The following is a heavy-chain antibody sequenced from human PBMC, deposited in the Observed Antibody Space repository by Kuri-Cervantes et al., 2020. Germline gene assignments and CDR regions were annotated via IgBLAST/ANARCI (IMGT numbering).Heavy chain of an antibody. D-gene: IGHD7-27*01. J-gene: IGHJ5*02. CDR1: GDSVSSNSAA. Sequence: SQTLSLTCAISGDSVSSNSAAWIWVRQSPSRGLEWLGRTYYRSRWYNDYAVSVKSRITINPDTSKNQFSLQLNSVTPEDTAMYYCARRDWGSGGVDPWGQGTLVTVSS. CDR2: TYYRSRWYN. V-gene: IGHV6-1*01. CDR3: ARRDWGSGGVDP.